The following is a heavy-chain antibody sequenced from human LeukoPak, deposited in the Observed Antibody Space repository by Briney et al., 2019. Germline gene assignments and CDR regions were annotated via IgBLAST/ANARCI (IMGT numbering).Heavy chain of an antibody. V-gene: IGHV4-59*01. Sequence: SETLSLTCTVSGGSISSYYWSRIRQPPGKGLEWIGYIYYSGSTNYNPSLKSRVTISVDTSKNQFSLKLSSVTAADTAVYYCARSPYYYDSSGYPYYFDYWGQGTLVTVSS. CDR1: GGSISSYY. D-gene: IGHD3-22*01. CDR3: ARSPYYYDSSGYPYYFDY. CDR2: IYYSGST. J-gene: IGHJ4*02.